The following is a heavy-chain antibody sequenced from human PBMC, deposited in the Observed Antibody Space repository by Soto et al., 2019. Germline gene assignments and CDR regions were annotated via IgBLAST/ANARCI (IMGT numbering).Heavy chain of an antibody. J-gene: IGHJ4*02. CDR1: GGSVTSDEDY. V-gene: IGHV4-30-4*01. CDR3: ATESGSTYGYFDH. D-gene: IGHD5-18*01. CDR2: ISNSGST. Sequence: SETLSLTCTVSGGSVTSDEDYWTWIRQSPGKGLEWIGYISNSGSTGYNPSLKTRLSMSVDRSKNQFTLRLTSVTAADTAVYFCATESGSTYGYFDHWGQGTQVTVSS.